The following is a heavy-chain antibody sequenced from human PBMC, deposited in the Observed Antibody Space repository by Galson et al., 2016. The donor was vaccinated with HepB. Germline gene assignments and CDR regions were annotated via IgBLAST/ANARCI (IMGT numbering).Heavy chain of an antibody. D-gene: IGHD2-15*01. J-gene: IGHJ5*02. Sequence: SLRLSCAASGFSFSSYAMTWVRQTPGKGLEWVVSISGSSDSTTYADSVKGRFTISGDNSKNTLDLQMNSLTAEDTAIYYCAKKWVVEGVTDYFDAWGQGTLVTVSS. CDR1: GFSFSSYA. CDR3: AKKWVVEGVTDYFDA. V-gene: IGHV3-23*01. CDR2: ISGSSDST.